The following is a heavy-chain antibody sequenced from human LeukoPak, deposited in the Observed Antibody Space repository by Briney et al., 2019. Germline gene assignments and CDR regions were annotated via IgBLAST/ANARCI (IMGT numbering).Heavy chain of an antibody. Sequence: SETLSLTCAVYGGSFSGYYWSWIRQPPGKGLEWIGEINHSGSTNYNPSLKSRVTISVDTSKNQFSLKLSSVTAADTAVYYCARVGWPYYYYYMDVWGKGTTVTVSS. CDR1: GGSFSGYY. CDR3: ARVGWPYYYYYMDV. D-gene: IGHD6-19*01. J-gene: IGHJ6*03. CDR2: INHSGST. V-gene: IGHV4-34*01.